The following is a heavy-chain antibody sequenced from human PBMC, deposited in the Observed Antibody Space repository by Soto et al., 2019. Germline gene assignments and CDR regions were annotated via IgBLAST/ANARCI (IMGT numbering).Heavy chain of an antibody. CDR2: IYWDDDK. V-gene: IGHV2-5*02. J-gene: IGHJ1*01. CDR1: GFSLSTSGVG. CDR3: AHGYYYDSSCYYIAEYFHH. D-gene: IGHD3-22*01. Sequence: AGPTLVNPTQTLTLTCTFSGFSLSTSGVGVGWIRQPPGKALEWLALIYWDDDKRYSPSLKSRLTITKDTSKNQVVLTMTNMDPVDTATYFWAHGYYYDSSCYYIAEYFHHWGQGTLVTVSS.